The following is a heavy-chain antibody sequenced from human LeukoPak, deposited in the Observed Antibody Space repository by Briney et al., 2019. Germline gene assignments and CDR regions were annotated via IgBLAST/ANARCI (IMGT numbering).Heavy chain of an antibody. CDR2: ITGSGSTI. V-gene: IGHV3-48*03. CDR3: ARDATPQYSSGWVFFDS. CDR1: GFTFSSYE. D-gene: IGHD6-19*01. Sequence: GGSLRLSCAASGFTFSSYEMNWVRQAPGKGLEWLSYITGSGSTINYADSVKGRFTISRDNAKNSLYLQMDGLRAEDTAVYYCARDATPQYSSGWVFFDSWGQGTLVTVSS. J-gene: IGHJ4*02.